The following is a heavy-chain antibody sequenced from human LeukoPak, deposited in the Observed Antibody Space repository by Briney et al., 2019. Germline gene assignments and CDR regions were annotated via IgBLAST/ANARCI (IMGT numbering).Heavy chain of an antibody. D-gene: IGHD3-3*01. CDR1: GYTFTSYY. CDR2: INPSGGST. J-gene: IGHJ6*02. CDR3: AREGFPPKISDFWSGLGPYYYYGMDV. V-gene: IGHV1-46*01. Sequence: ASVKVACKASGYTFTSYYMHWVRQAPGQGLEWMGIINPSGGSTSYTQKFQGRVTMTRDTSTSTVYMELSSLRSEDTAVYYCAREGFPPKISDFWSGLGPYYYYGMDVWGQGTTVTVSS.